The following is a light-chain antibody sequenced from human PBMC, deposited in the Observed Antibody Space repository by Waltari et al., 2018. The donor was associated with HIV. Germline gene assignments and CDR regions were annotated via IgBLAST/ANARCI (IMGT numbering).Light chain of an antibody. V-gene: IGKV1-8*01. J-gene: IGKJ4*01. CDR2: AAS. CDR3: QQYYSYPLLT. Sequence: AIRMTQSPSSFSASTGDRVTLTCRASQGISSSLAWYQQKPGKAPKLLIYAASTLQSGVPSRFSGSGSGTDFTLTISCLQSEDFATYYCQQYYSYPLLTFGGGTKVEIK. CDR1: QGISSS.